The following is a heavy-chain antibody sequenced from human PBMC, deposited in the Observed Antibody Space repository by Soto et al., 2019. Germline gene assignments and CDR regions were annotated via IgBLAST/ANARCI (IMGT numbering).Heavy chain of an antibody. J-gene: IGHJ4*02. Sequence: TGGSLRLSCAASGFIFSDYAMSWIRQAPGKGLEWVSYISGSGSDIYYVDSVKGRFTISRDNAKNSLYLQMNSLRAEDTAIYYCARGSGTQNLWGQGTLVTVSS. D-gene: IGHD1-26*01. V-gene: IGHV3-11*01. CDR2: ISGSGSDI. CDR3: ARGSGTQNL. CDR1: GFIFSDYA.